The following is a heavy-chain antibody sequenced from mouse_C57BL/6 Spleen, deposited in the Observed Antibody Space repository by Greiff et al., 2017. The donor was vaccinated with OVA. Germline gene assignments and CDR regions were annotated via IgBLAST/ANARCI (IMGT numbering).Heavy chain of an antibody. V-gene: IGHV1-39*01. CDR1: GYSFTDYN. D-gene: IGHD1-1*01. CDR3: AREVYYGSSYVGYAMEY. Sequence: EVHLVESGPELVKPGASVKISCKASGYSFTDYNMNWVKQSNGKSLEWIGVINPNYGTTSYNQKFKGKATLTVDQSSSTAYMQLNSLTSEDSAVYYCAREVYYGSSYVGYAMEYWGQGTSVTVSS. J-gene: IGHJ4*01. CDR2: INPNYGTT.